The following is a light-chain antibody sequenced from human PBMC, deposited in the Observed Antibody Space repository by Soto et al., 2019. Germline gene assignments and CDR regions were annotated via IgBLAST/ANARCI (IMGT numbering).Light chain of an antibody. CDR3: LQDYNYPWT. Sequence: AIQMTQSPSSLSASVGDRVTLTCRASQGISNDLGWYQQKPGKAPKLLIYAASSLQSGVPSRFSGSGSGTDFTLTISSLQPEDFATYYCLQDYNYPWTFGQGTKVEIK. CDR1: QGISND. V-gene: IGKV1-6*01. CDR2: AAS. J-gene: IGKJ1*01.